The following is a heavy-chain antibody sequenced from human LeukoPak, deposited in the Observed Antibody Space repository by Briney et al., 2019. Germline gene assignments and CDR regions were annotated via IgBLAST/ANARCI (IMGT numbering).Heavy chain of an antibody. D-gene: IGHD5-18*01. CDR1: GFTFDDYA. CDR3: AKGDTAMVLNFDY. CDR2: ISWNGLNI. V-gene: IGHV3-9*01. J-gene: IGHJ4*02. Sequence: PGRSLRLSCAASGFTFDDYAMHWVRQAPGKGLEWVSGISWNGLNIGYADSVKGRLTISRDNAKNSLYLQMSSLRADDTALYYCAKGDTAMVLNFDYLGQGILVTVSS.